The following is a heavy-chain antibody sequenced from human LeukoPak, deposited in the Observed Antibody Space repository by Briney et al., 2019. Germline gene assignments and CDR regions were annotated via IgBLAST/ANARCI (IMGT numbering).Heavy chain of an antibody. CDR2: ISSNGRQK. Sequence: GGSLRLSCAASGFTFSSHNMNWVRQAPGKGLEWVSFISSNGRQKYYEDSVKGRFTISRDSAKTSLYLHLDSLTADDTAVYYCAREAPDWDVPDYWSHGTLVIV. CDR3: AREAPDWDVPDY. J-gene: IGHJ4*01. D-gene: IGHD1-1*01. V-gene: IGHV3-21*01. CDR1: GFTFSSHN.